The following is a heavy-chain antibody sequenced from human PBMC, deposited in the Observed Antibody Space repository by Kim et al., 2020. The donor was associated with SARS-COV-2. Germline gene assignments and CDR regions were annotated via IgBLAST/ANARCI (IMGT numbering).Heavy chain of an antibody. Sequence: SETLSLTCTVSGGSLSSSIYYWGWIRQPPGKGREWIRTIYYSGNTYYNASLRSRVTISVDTSKKQFHLKLSSMTAADTALYDCARRKETYFGFWSQGTL. V-gene: IGHV4-39*01. J-gene: IGHJ4*02. CDR1: GGSLSSSIYY. CDR2: IYYSGNT. CDR3: ARRKETYFGF.